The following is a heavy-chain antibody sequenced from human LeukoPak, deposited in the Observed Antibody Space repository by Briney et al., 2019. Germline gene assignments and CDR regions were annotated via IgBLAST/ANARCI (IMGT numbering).Heavy chain of an antibody. V-gene: IGHV3-48*01. CDR1: GFTFSNYS. J-gene: IGHJ4*02. D-gene: IGHD2-2*01. CDR2: ISSSSGTI. Sequence: PGGSLRLSCAASGFTFSNYSMNWVRQAPGKGLEWVSYISSSSGTIYYADSVKGRFTISRDNAKNSLYLQMNSLRAEDTAVYYCARDCGTTTCSYFDYWGQGTLVTVSS. CDR3: ARDCGTTTCSYFDY.